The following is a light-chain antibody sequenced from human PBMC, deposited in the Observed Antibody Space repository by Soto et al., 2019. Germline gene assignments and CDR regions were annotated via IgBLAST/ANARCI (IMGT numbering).Light chain of an antibody. Sequence: EIVMTQSPATLSVSPGERATLSCRASQSVSSNLAWYQQKPGQAPSLLIYGASTRATGIQARFSGSGSGTEFTLNISSLQSEDFAVYYCQQYNNWPRTFGQGTKVEIK. CDR3: QQYNNWPRT. V-gene: IGKV3-15*01. CDR2: GAS. CDR1: QSVSSN. J-gene: IGKJ1*01.